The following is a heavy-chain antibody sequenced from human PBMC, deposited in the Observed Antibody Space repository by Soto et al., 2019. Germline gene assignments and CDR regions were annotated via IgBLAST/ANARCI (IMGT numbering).Heavy chain of an antibody. CDR1: GFTFSSYG. D-gene: IGHD2-21*02. CDR2: ISYDGSNK. Sequence: PGGSLRLSCAASGFTFSSYGMHWVRQAPGKGLEWVAVISYDGSNKYYADSVKGRFTISRDNSKNTLYLQMNSLRAEDTAVYYCATQYGDSPYSNYGMDVWGQGDTVTVSS. CDR3: ATQYGDSPYSNYGMDV. V-gene: IGHV3-30*03. J-gene: IGHJ6*02.